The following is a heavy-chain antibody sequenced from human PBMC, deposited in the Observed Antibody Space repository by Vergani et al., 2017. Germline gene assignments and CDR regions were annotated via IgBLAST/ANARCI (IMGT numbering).Heavy chain of an antibody. CDR3: ARVYSSSWYVFFRGGDYYYGMDV. J-gene: IGHJ6*02. D-gene: IGHD6-13*01. Sequence: QVQLVQSGAEVKKPGASVKVSCKASGYTFTSYDINWVRQATGQGLEWMGGRNPNSGNTGYAQKFQGRVTMTRNTSISTDYMELSSLRSEDTAVYYCARVYSSSWYVFFRGGDYYYGMDVWGQGTTVTVSS. CDR1: GYTFTSYD. CDR2: RNPNSGNT. V-gene: IGHV1-8*01.